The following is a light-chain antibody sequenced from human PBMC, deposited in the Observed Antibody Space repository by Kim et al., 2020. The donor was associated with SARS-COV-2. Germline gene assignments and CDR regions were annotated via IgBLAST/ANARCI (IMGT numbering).Light chain of an antibody. CDR1: PSVRSTA. Sequence: PGQRATPPSRASPSVRSTASAWYQQKPGQAPRLPISTASTRATGVPDRFSGSGSETYFTLTISRLGPEDFAVYYCQQYGDPTRTFGQGTKVDIK. CDR3: QQYGDPTRT. J-gene: IGKJ1*01. V-gene: IGKV3-20*01. CDR2: TAS.